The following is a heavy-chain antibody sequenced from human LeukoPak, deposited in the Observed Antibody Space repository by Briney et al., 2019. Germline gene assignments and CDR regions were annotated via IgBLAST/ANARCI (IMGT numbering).Heavy chain of an antibody. CDR1: GGSISSYY. CDR3: AREGGYDYDAFDI. Sequence: SETLSLTCTVSGGSISSYYWSWIRQPPGKGLEWIGYIYYSGSTNYNPSLKSRVTISVDTSKNQFSLKLSSVTAADTAVYYCAREGGYDYDAFDIWGQGTMVTVSS. D-gene: IGHD5-12*01. V-gene: IGHV4-59*01. J-gene: IGHJ3*02. CDR2: IYYSGST.